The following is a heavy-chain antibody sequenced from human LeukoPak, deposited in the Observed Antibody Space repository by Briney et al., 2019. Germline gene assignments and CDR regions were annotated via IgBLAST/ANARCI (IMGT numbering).Heavy chain of an antibody. V-gene: IGHV4-4*02. CDR3: VAMPPFRFDP. Sequence: SETLSLTCAFSDGTFSGGSTSRIDWWSWVRQPPGKGLEWIAEIHRSGTAHYNPSLKGRVTISVDRSKREISLMLSSVTAADTGVYYCVAMPPFRFDPWGQGHLVIVSS. D-gene: IGHD2-2*01. J-gene: IGHJ5*02. CDR2: IHRSGTA. CDR1: GGSTSRIDW.